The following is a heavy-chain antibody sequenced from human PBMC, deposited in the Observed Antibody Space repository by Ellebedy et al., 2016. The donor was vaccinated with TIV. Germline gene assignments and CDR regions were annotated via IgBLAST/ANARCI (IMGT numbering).Heavy chain of an antibody. V-gene: IGHV3-33*08. D-gene: IGHD5-18*01. J-gene: IGHJ4*02. CDR3: AREADTPLVYYFDY. CDR2: ISYDGNNK. CDR1: GFTFSSYA. Sequence: GGSLRLXXAASGFTFSSYAMSWVRQAPGKGLEWVAVISYDGNNKYYADSVKGRFTISRDNAKSTLYLQINSLRAEDTAVYYCAREADTPLVYYFDYWGQGTLVTVSS.